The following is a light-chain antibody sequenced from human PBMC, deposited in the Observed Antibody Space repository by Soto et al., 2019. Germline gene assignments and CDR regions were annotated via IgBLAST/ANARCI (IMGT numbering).Light chain of an antibody. J-gene: IGKJ1*01. CDR3: QQYGSDPWT. Sequence: EIVLTQSPGTLSLSPGESVTISCRASQRGSSRYLAWYQQKTGQAPRLLIYGASSRATGIADRFSGSGSGTEFTLTISRLEPEDFAVYSCQQYGSDPWTFGQGTKVEIK. CDR1: QRGSSRY. V-gene: IGKV3-20*01. CDR2: GAS.